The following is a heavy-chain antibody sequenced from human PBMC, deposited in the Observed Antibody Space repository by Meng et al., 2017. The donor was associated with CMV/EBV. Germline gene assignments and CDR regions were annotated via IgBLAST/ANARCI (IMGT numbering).Heavy chain of an antibody. CDR2: INPNSGGT. CDR1: GYTFTGYY. V-gene: IGHV1-2*02. J-gene: IGHJ4*02. CDR3: ARVREYSSSSEFDY. D-gene: IGHD6-6*01. Sequence: GGSLRLSCKASGYTFTGYYMHWVRQAPGQGLEWMGWINPNSGGTNYAQKFQGRVTMTRDTSISTAYMELSRLRSDDTAVYYCARVREYSSSSEFDYWGQGTLVTVSS.